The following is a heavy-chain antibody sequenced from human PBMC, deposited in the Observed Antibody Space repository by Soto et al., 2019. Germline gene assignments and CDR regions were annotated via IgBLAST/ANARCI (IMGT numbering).Heavy chain of an antibody. D-gene: IGHD6-19*01. CDR1: GGSISSYY. Sequence: SETLSLTCTVSGGSISSYYWSWIRQPPGKGLEWIGYIYYSGSTYYNPSLKSRVTISVETSNNQLSLKLRSVTAADTAVYYCARHDGFSSGWIIDYWGHGTLVTVSS. CDR2: IYYSGST. V-gene: IGHV4-59*08. CDR3: ARHDGFSSGWIIDY. J-gene: IGHJ4*01.